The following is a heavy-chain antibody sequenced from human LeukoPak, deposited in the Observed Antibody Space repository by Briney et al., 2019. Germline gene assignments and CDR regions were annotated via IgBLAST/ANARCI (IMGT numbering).Heavy chain of an antibody. J-gene: IGHJ4*02. D-gene: IGHD6-19*01. CDR2: ISSSSSYI. V-gene: IGHV3-11*06. Sequence: KPGGSLRLSCAASGFTFSDYYMSWIRQAPGKGLEWVSYISSSSSYIYYADSVKGRFTISRDNAKNSLYLQMNSLRAEDTAVYYCASVAVADTTDDWGQGTLVTVSS. CDR3: ASVAVADTTDD. CDR1: GFTFSDYY.